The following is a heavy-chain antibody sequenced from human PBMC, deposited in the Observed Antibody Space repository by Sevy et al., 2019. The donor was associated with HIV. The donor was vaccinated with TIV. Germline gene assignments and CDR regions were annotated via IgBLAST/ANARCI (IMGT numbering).Heavy chain of an antibody. CDR1: GDSVSSNSAA. J-gene: IGHJ4*02. D-gene: IGHD6-19*01. CDR2: TYYRSKWYN. V-gene: IGHV6-1*01. Sequence: SQTLSLTCAISGDSVSSNSAAWNWIRQSPSRGLEWLGRTYYRSKWYNDYAVSVKIRITINPDTSKNQFSLQLNSLTPEDTAVHYCARDKGWSIGEFDYSGQGTLVTVSS. CDR3: ARDKGWSIGEFDY.